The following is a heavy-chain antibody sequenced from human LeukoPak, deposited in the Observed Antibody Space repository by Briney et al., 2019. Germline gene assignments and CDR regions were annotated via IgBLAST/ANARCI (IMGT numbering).Heavy chain of an antibody. D-gene: IGHD5-18*01. CDR3: VRVRGYSYGYFDY. V-gene: IGHV3-20*04. J-gene: IGHJ4*02. CDR1: GFTFDDYG. Sequence: GGSLRLSCAASGFTFDDYGMSWVRQAPGKGLEWVSGINWNGGSTGYADSVKGRFTISRDNAKNSLYLQMNSLRTEDTALYCCVRVRGYSYGYFDYWGQGTLVTVSS. CDR2: INWNGGST.